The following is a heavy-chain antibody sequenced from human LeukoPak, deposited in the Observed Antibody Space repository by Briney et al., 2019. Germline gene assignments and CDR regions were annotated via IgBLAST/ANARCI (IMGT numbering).Heavy chain of an antibody. CDR2: INHSGSP. Sequence: PSETLSLTCAVYGGSFSGYYWSWIRQPPGKGLEWIGEINHSGSPNYNPSLKSRVTISVDTSKNQFSLKLSSVTAADTAVYYCARLSRDGFIDYWGQGTLVTVSS. CDR1: GGSFSGYY. V-gene: IGHV4-34*01. J-gene: IGHJ4*02. CDR3: ARLSRDGFIDY. D-gene: IGHD5-24*01.